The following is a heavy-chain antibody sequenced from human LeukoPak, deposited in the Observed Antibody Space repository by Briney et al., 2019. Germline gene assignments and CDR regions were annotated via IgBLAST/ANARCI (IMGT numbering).Heavy chain of an antibody. J-gene: IGHJ4*02. V-gene: IGHV3-30*03. CDR2: ISYDGSNK. D-gene: IGHD2-2*01. Sequence: PGGSLRFSCAASGFTFSSYGMHWVRQAPGKGLEWVAVISYDGSNKYYADSVKGRFTISRDNSKNTLYLQMNSLRAEDTAVYYCARDWYHAIDYWGQGTLVTVSS. CDR3: ARDWYHAIDY. CDR1: GFTFSSYG.